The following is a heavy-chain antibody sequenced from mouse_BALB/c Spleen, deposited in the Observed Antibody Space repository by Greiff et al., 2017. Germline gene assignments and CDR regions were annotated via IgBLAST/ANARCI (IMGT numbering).Heavy chain of an antibody. D-gene: IGHD1-2*01. CDR3: ARGLGYCDV. V-gene: IGHV2-9*02. CDR2: IWAGGST. CDR1: GFSLTSYG. J-gene: IGHJ1*01. Sequence: VKLMESGPGLVAPSQSLSITCTVSGFSLTSYGVHWVRQHPGKGLEWLGVIWAGGSTNYNSDLMSRLSISKDNSKSQVFLKMNSLQNDDTAMYYCARGLGYCDVWGAGTTVTVSS.